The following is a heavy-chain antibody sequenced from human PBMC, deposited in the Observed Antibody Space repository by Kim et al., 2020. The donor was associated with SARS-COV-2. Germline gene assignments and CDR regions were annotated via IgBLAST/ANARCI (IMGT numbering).Heavy chain of an antibody. CDR1: GFTFSNYA. Sequence: GGSLRLSCTASGFTFSNYAMRWVRQAPGKGLEWVSSISANGAGTSYIDAVKGRFTVSRDNSKNTLHLQMNSLRVEDTAAYYCAKDGVEMPNARGYFDYWGQGVLVTVSS. V-gene: IGHV3-23*01. D-gene: IGHD3-3*01. CDR2: ISANGAGT. J-gene: IGHJ4*02. CDR3: AKDGVEMPNARGYFDY.